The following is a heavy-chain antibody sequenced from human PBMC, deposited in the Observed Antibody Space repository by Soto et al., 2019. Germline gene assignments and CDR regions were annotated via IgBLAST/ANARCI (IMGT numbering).Heavy chain of an antibody. J-gene: IGHJ4*02. CDR1: GFTFSSYA. CDR3: ARAGATKGY. Sequence: GGSLRLSCAASGFTFSSYAMHWVRQAPGKGLEWVAVISYDGSNKYYADSVKGRFTISRDNSKNTLYLQMNSLRAEDTAVYYCARAGATKGYWGQGTLVTVSS. CDR2: ISYDGSNK. V-gene: IGHV3-30-3*01. D-gene: IGHD1-26*01.